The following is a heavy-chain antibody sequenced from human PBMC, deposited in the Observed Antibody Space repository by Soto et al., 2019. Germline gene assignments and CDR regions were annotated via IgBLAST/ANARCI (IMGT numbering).Heavy chain of an antibody. D-gene: IGHD6-6*01. CDR3: ERYFRVIGIEARLGNWFDP. J-gene: IGHJ5*02. CDR2: INHSGST. V-gene: IGHV4-34*01. CDR1: GGSFSGYY. Sequence: KTSETLSLTCAVYGGSFSGYYWSWIRQPPGKGLEWIGEINHSGSTNYNPSLKSRVTISVDTSKNQFSLKLSSVTAADTAVYYCERYFRVIGIEARLGNWFDPWGQGTLVTVSS.